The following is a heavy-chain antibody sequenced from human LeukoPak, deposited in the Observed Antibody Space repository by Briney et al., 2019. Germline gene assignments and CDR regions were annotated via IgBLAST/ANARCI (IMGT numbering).Heavy chain of an antibody. Sequence: GGSLRLFCGASAFSFDDYVMHWARQSPGKGLEWLSLISGDGGSTYYADSVTGRFTISRDNSKNSLYLQMSSLRTEDTALYYCAKDIMGSRDNWFDPWGQGTLVTVSS. D-gene: IGHD2-8*01. CDR1: AFSFDDYV. CDR3: AKDIMGSRDNWFDP. CDR2: ISGDGGST. V-gene: IGHV3-43*02. J-gene: IGHJ5*02.